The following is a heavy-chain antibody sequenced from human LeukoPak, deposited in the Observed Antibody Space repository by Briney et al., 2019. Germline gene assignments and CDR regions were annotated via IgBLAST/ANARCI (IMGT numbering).Heavy chain of an antibody. CDR3: ARGGGFSAY. D-gene: IGHD3-16*01. CDR2: IYHSGST. CDR1: GYSISSGYY. V-gene: IGHV4-38-2*02. J-gene: IGHJ4*02. Sequence: PSETLSLTCTVSGYSISSGYYWGWIRQPPGKGLEWIGSIYHSGSTYYNPSLKSRVTISVDTSKNQFSLKLSSVTAADTAVYYCARGGGFSAYWGQGTLVTVSS.